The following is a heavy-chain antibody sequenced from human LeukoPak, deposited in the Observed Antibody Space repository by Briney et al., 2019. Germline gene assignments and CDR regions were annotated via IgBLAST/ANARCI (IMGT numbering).Heavy chain of an antibody. J-gene: IGHJ4*02. CDR3: ARLDRGGSGSRVIDY. Sequence: ASVKVSCKASGYTFTNFGISWVRQAPGQRPEWMGWISTYNGNTNYAQSLQDRVTLTTDTSTTTAYMELRSLRSDDTAVYYCARLDRGGSGSRVIDYWGQGTLVTVSS. D-gene: IGHD3-10*01. CDR1: GYTFTNFG. V-gene: IGHV1-18*04. CDR2: ISTYNGNT.